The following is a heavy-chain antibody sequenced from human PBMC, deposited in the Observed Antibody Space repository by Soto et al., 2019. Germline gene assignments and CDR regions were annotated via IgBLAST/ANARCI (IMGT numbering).Heavy chain of an antibody. Sequence: GASVKVSCKASGGTFSSYAISWVRQAPGQGLEWMGGIIPIFGTANYAQKFQGRVTITADESTSTAYMELGSLRSEDTAVYYCEGCYYYDSSGYYLRWGQGTLVTVSS. CDR2: IIPIFGTA. D-gene: IGHD3-22*01. CDR3: EGCYYYDSSGYYLR. CDR1: GGTFSSYA. J-gene: IGHJ4*02. V-gene: IGHV1-69*13.